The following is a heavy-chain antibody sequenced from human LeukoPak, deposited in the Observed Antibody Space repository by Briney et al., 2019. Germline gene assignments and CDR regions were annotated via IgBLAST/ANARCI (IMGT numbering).Heavy chain of an antibody. CDR1: GDSISSYY. J-gene: IGHJ4*02. CDR2: IYTSGSA. CDR3: ALWGYFDSSGRHF. Sequence: SETLSLTCTVSGDSISSYYWSWIRQPAGKGLEWIGRIYTSGSANYNPSLKSRVTISVDTSKNQFSLNLNSVTAADTAVYYCALWGYFDSSGRHFWGQGTLVTVSS. V-gene: IGHV4-4*07. D-gene: IGHD3-22*01.